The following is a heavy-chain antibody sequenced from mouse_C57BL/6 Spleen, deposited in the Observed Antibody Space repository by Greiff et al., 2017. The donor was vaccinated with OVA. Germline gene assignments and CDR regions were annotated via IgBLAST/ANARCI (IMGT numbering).Heavy chain of an antibody. CDR3: ARDYGSRLFAY. V-gene: IGHV1-22*01. CDR2: INPNNGGT. CDR1: GYTFTDYN. J-gene: IGHJ3*01. Sequence: EVQLQESGPELVKPGASVKMSCKASGYTFTDYNMHWVKQSHGKSLEWIGYINPNNGGTSYNQKFKGKATLTVNKSSSTAYMELRSLTSEDSAVYYCARDYGSRLFAYWGQGTLVTVSA. D-gene: IGHD1-1*01.